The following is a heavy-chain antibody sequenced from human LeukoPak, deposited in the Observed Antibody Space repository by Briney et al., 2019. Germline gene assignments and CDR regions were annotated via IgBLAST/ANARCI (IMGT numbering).Heavy chain of an antibody. J-gene: IGHJ4*02. CDR3: ARHETGPYFDY. V-gene: IGHV5-51*01. CDR2: IYPGDSDT. D-gene: IGHD1-1*01. CDR1: GYSFTSYW. Sequence: GESLKISCKGSGYSFTSYWIGWVRQMPGKGLECMGIIYPGDSDTRYSPSFQGQVTISADKSISTAYLQWSSLKASDTAIYYXARHETGPYFDYWGQGTLDTVSS.